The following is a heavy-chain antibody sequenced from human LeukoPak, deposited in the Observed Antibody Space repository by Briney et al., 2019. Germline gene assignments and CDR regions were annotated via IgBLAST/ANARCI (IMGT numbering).Heavy chain of an antibody. D-gene: IGHD3-10*01. CDR3: ATAGYYGSGILAGFDY. CDR2: LDPEDGET. CDR1: GYTLTELS. Sequence: GASVKVSCKVSGYTLTELSMHWVRQAPGKGLEWMGGLDPEDGETIYAQKFQGRVTMTEDTSTDTAYMELSSLRSEDTAVYYCATAGYYGSGILAGFDYWGQGTLVTVSS. V-gene: IGHV1-24*01. J-gene: IGHJ4*02.